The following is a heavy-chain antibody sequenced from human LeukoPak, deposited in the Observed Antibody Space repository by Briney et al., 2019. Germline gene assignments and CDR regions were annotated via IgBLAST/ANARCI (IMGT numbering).Heavy chain of an antibody. D-gene: IGHD3-22*01. CDR3: ARASGSYYDSDY. CDR2: INPNSGGT. CDR1: GYTFTSYG. V-gene: IGHV1-2*02. Sequence: GASVKVSCKASGYTFTSYGISWVRQAPGQGLEWMGWINPNSGGTNYAQKFQGRVTMTRDTSITTAYMEVSRLSSDDTAVYYCARASGSYYDSDYWGQGTLVTVSS. J-gene: IGHJ4*02.